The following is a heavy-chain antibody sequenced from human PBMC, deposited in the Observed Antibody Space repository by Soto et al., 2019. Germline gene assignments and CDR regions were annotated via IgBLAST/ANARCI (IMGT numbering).Heavy chain of an antibody. J-gene: IGHJ6*03. CDR3: ARVLRITIFGVVIRYMDV. V-gene: IGHV6-1*01. Sequence: SQTLSLTCAISGDSVSSNSAAWNWIRQSPSRGLEWLGRTYYRSKWYNDYAVSVKSRITINPDTSKNQFSLQLNSVTPEDTAVYYCARVLRITIFGVVIRYMDVWGKGTTVTVSS. CDR1: GDSVSSNSAA. D-gene: IGHD3-3*01. CDR2: TYYRSKWYN.